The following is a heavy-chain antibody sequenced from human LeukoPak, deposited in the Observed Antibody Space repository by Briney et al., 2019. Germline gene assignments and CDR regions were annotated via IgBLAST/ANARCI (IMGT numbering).Heavy chain of an antibody. D-gene: IGHD3-3*01. CDR3: ARDLHSAGAHWSYGMDV. Sequence: PSETLSLTCAVYGGSFSGYYWSWIRQPPGKGLEWIGEISHSGSTNCNPSLKSRVTISVDTSKNQFSLKLSSVTAADTAVYYCARDLHSAGAHWSYGMDVWGQGTTVTVSS. CDR1: GGSFSGYY. J-gene: IGHJ6*02. CDR2: ISHSGST. V-gene: IGHV4-34*01.